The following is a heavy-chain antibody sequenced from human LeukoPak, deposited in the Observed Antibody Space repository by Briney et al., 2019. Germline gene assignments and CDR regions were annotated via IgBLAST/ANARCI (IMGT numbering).Heavy chain of an antibody. Sequence: SETLSLTCAVSGYSISSGYYWGWIRQPPGKGLEWIGSIYHSGSTYYNPPLKSRVTISVDTSKNQFSLKLSSVTAADTAVYYCAGGDPSEMDVWGKGTTVTVSS. CDR1: GYSISSGYY. CDR2: IYHSGST. V-gene: IGHV4-38-2*01. D-gene: IGHD2-21*02. J-gene: IGHJ6*04. CDR3: AGGDPSEMDV.